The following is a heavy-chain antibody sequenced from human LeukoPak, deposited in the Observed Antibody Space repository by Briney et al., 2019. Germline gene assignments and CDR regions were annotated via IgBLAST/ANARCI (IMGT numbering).Heavy chain of an antibody. CDR1: GGTFSSYA. D-gene: IGHD4-17*01. Sequence: SVKVSCKASGGTFSSYAISWVRQAPGQGLEWMGGIIPIFGTANYAQKFQGRVTITTDESTSTAYMELSSLRSEDTAVYYCARALYGDYDQNWFDPWGQGTLVTVSS. CDR3: ARALYGDYDQNWFDP. J-gene: IGHJ5*02. CDR2: IIPIFGTA. V-gene: IGHV1-69*05.